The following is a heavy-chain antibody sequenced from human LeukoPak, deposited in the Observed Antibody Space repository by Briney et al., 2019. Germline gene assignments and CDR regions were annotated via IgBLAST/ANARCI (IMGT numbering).Heavy chain of an antibody. CDR2: IKQDGSEK. Sequence: GGSLRLSCAASGFTFSSYEMNWVRQAPGKGLEWVANIKQDGSEKYYVDSVKGRFTISRDNAKNSLYLQMNSLRAEDTAVYYCARIYDSSGYYNAYYFDYWGQGTLVTVSS. D-gene: IGHD3-22*01. V-gene: IGHV3-7*01. CDR3: ARIYDSSGYYNAYYFDY. J-gene: IGHJ4*02. CDR1: GFTFSSYE.